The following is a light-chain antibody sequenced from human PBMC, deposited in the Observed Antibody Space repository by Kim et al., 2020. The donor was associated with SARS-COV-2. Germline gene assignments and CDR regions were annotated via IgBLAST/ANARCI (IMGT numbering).Light chain of an antibody. V-gene: IGLV3-19*01. Sequence: SSELTQDPAVSVALGQTVRITCQGDSLRSYYATWFQQKPGQAPKLLIYGKNKRPSGIPDRFSGSSSGNTASLTVTGAQAVDEADYYCNSRDNSGDRVIFGGGTQLTVL. J-gene: IGLJ2*01. CDR3: NSRDNSGDRVI. CDR2: GKN. CDR1: SLRSYY.